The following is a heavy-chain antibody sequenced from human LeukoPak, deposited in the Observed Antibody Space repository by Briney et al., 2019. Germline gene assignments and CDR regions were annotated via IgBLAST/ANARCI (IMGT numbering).Heavy chain of an antibody. CDR1: GFTFSSYA. D-gene: IGHD5-18*01. CDR3: AKDGYSYPHVFDY. V-gene: IGHV3-23*01. CDR2: ISGSGGST. Sequence: GGSLRLSCAASGFTFSSYAMSWVRQAPGKGLEWVSAISGSGGSTYYADSVKGRFTISSDNSKNTLYRQMNSLRAEDTAVYYCAKDGYSYPHVFDYWGQGTLVTVSS. J-gene: IGHJ4*02.